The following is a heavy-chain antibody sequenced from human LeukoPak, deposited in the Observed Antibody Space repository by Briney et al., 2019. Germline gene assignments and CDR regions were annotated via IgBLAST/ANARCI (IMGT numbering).Heavy chain of an antibody. D-gene: IGHD2-2*01. CDR3: KKWIRIVVVPFDI. V-gene: IGHV3-38-3*01. Sequence: GSLRLSFSASGFTGQSNGERRVRQASGKGPEWVSSISGGSTYYADSRKGRFTISRDNSKNTLHLQMNSLRAEDTAVYYCKKWIRIVVVPFDIWGQGTMVTVSS. CDR1: GFTGQSNG. CDR2: ISGGST. J-gene: IGHJ3*02.